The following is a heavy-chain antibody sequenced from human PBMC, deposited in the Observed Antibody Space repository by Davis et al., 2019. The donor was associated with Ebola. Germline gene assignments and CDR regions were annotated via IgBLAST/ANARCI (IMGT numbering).Heavy chain of an antibody. CDR3: ASIEYTGYEPR. CDR1: GGSITSGSSY. V-gene: IGHV4-39*07. J-gene: IGHJ4*02. Sequence: PSETLSLTCTVTGGSITSGSSYWSWIRQPPGKGLEWVGTMFYSGSTYYNPSLKSRVTISVDTSKNQFSLKLSSVTAADTAVYYCASIEYTGYEPRWGQGTLVTVSS. D-gene: IGHD5-12*01. CDR2: MFYSGST.